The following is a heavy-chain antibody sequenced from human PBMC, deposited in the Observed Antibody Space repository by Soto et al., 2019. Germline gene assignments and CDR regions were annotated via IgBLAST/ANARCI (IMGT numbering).Heavy chain of an antibody. J-gene: IGHJ3*02. CDR3: ARGSSSGWHHDAFDI. CDR1: GFTFSSYD. CDR2: IGTAGDT. V-gene: IGHV3-13*01. Sequence: GSLRLSCAASGFTFSSYDMHWVRQATGKGLEWVSAIGTAGDTYYPGSVKGRFTISRENAKNSLYLQMKLSSVTAADTAAYYCARGSSSGWHHDAFDIRGQGTMVPVSS. D-gene: IGHD6-19*01.